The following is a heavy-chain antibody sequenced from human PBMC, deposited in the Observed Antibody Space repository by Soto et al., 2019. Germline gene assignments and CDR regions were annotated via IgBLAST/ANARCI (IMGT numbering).Heavy chain of an antibody. D-gene: IGHD3-3*01. V-gene: IGHV3-33*01. J-gene: IGHJ6*02. CDR2: IWYDGSNK. CDR3: AREERAYYDFWSGPYLYYGMDV. Sequence: VGSLRLSCAASGFTFSSYGMHWVRQAPGKGLEWVAVIWYDGSNKYYADSVKGRFTISRDNSKNTLYLQMNSLRAEDTAVYYCAREERAYYDFWSGPYLYYGMDVWGQGTTVTVS. CDR1: GFTFSSYG.